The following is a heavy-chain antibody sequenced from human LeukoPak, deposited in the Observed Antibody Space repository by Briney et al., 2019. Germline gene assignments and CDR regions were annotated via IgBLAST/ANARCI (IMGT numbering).Heavy chain of an antibody. CDR3: ARDSLGYCSSTSCYV. V-gene: IGHV3-30*03. D-gene: IGHD2-2*01. J-gene: IGHJ4*02. Sequence: GGSLRLSCAASGFTFSSYGMHWVRQAPGKGLEWVAVISYDGSNKYYADSVKGRFTISRDNSKNTLYLQMNSLRAEDTAVYYCARDSLGYCSSTSCYVWGQGTLVTVSS. CDR1: GFTFSSYG. CDR2: ISYDGSNK.